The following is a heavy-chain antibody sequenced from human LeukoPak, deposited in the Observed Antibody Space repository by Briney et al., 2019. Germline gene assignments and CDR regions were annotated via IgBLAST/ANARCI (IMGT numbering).Heavy chain of an antibody. Sequence: GGSLRLSCAASGFTFSSYDMHWVRQAPGKGLEWVAFIRYDGSNKYYAESVKGRFTISRDNSKNTLYLQMNSLRAEDTAVYYCAGFASGRAVARLVDYWGQGTLVTVSS. CDR1: GFTFSSYD. V-gene: IGHV3-30*02. D-gene: IGHD6-19*01. CDR3: AGFASGRAVARLVDY. J-gene: IGHJ4*02. CDR2: IRYDGSNK.